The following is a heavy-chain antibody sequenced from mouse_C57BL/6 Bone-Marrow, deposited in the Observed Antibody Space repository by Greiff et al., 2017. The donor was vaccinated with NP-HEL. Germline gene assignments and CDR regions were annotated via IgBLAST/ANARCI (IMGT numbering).Heavy chain of an antibody. J-gene: IGHJ4*01. CDR2: ISSGGSYT. CDR1: GFTFSSYG. CDR3: ARHPARTVVGGYYYAMDY. D-gene: IGHD1-1*01. V-gene: IGHV5-6*01. Sequence: EVQLVESGGDLVKPGGSLKLSCAASGFTFSSYGMSWVRQTPDKRLEWVATISSGGSYTYYPDSVKGRFTISRDNAKNTLYLQMSSLKSEDTAMYYCARHPARTVVGGYYYAMDYWGQGTSVTVSS.